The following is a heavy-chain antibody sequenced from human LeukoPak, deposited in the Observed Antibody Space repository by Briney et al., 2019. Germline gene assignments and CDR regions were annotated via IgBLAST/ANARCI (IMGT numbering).Heavy chain of an antibody. CDR2: ISWNSGTI. D-gene: IGHD3-22*01. J-gene: IGHJ4*02. V-gene: IGHV3-9*01. CDR1: GFSFDDYA. Sequence: GGSLRLSCAASGFSFDDYAMHWVRQAPGKGLEWVSGISWNSGTIGYADSVKGRFTISRDNAKNSLYLQMNSLRPEDTALYYCAKDKTNYYDTSSYSNCFDYWGQGILVTVSS. CDR3: AKDKTNYYDTSSYSNCFDY.